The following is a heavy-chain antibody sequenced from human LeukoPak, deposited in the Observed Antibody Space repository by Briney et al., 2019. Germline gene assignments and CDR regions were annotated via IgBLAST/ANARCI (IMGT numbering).Heavy chain of an antibody. J-gene: IGHJ4*02. V-gene: IGHV1-46*01. CDR1: GYTFTSYY. D-gene: IGHD3-22*01. CDR3: ARTYYYDSSGYYPYY. CDR2: INPSGGST. Sequence: ASVKVSCKASGYTFTSYYMHWVRQAPGQGVEWMGVINPSGGSTSYAQKFQGRVTMTRDTSTSTVYMELSSLRSEDTAVYYCARTYYYDSSGYYPYYWGQGTLVTVSS.